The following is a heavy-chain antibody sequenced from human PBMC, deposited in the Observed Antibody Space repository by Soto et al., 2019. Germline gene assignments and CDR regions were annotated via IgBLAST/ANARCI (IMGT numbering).Heavy chain of an antibody. CDR1: GFTFSAHY. D-gene: IGHD4-4*01. J-gene: IGHJ4*02. CDR3: ARGLNSFDC. V-gene: IGHV3-72*01. CDR2: SRNRANGYTT. Sequence: EVLLVESGGTLVQPGGSLRLSCVASGFTFSAHYMDWVRQAPGKGLEWVGRSRNRANGYTTEYGTSVKGRFSISRDESSNSLYLQMDSLRTEDTAMYYCARGLNSFDCWGQGTLVTVSS.